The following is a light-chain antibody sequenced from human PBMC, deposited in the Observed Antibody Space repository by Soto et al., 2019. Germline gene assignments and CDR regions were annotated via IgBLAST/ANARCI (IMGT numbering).Light chain of an antibody. CDR1: QSISSW. CDR2: DAT. Sequence: DIQMTQSPSTLSASVGDRVTITCRASQSISSWLAWYQQKPGKAPKLLIYDATSLESGVPSRFSGSGSGTEFTLTISSLQPDDFATYYCQQYNSYSGTFGQGTTVYIK. CDR3: QQYNSYSGT. V-gene: IGKV1-5*01. J-gene: IGKJ1*01.